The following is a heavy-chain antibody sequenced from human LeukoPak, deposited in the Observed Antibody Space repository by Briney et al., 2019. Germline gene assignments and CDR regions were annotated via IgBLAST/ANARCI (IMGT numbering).Heavy chain of an antibody. V-gene: IGHV4-4*02. CDR2: IYHSGST. J-gene: IGHJ3*02. D-gene: IGHD4-17*01. CDR3: ARDSPIMTTVTSDAFDI. CDR1: GFTFSSFAM. Sequence: TGGSLRLSCAASGFTFSSFAMSWVRQPPGKGLEWIGEIYHSGSTNYNPSLKSRVTISVDTSKNQFSLKLSSVTAADTAVYYCARDSPIMTTVTSDAFDIWGQGTMVTVSS.